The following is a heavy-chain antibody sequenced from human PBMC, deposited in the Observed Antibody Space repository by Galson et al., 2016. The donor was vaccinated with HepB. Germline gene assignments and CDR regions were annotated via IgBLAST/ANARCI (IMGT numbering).Heavy chain of an antibody. J-gene: IGHJ1*01. CDR2: LYPGDSDT. D-gene: IGHD6-19*01. CDR1: GFDFTSYW. V-gene: IGHV5-51*01. CDR3: ARLLHSGYYSSGWVFQH. Sequence: QSGAEVKKSGESLKISCKGSGFDFTSYWIGWVRQMPGKGLEWMGVLYPGDSDTRYSPSFQGRVTISVDRSISTAYLQWSSLKASDTAMYYCARLLHSGYYSSGWVFQHWGQGTLVTVSS.